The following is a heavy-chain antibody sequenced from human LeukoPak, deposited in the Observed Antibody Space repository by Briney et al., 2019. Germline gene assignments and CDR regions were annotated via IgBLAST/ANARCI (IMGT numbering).Heavy chain of an antibody. Sequence: ASVKVSCKASGYTFTSYGISWVRQAPGQGLEWMGWISAYNGNTNYAQKLQGRVTMTTDTSTSTAYMELRSLRSDDTAVYYCARVQLGILTGHAAFDIWGQGTMVTVSS. D-gene: IGHD3-9*01. CDR2: ISAYNGNT. CDR1: GYTFTSYG. J-gene: IGHJ3*02. V-gene: IGHV1-18*01. CDR3: ARVQLGILTGHAAFDI.